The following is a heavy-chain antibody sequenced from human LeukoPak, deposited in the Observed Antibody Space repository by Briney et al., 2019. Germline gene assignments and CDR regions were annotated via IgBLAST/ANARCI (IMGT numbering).Heavy chain of an antibody. CDR2: IYYSGST. CDR1: GGSISSYY. Sequence: PSETLSLTCTVPGGSISSYYWSWIRQPPGKGLEWIGYIYYSGSTNYNPSLKSRVTISVDTSKNQFSLKLSSVTAADTAVYYCAKNGGLWWYWFDPWGQGTLVTVSS. D-gene: IGHD2-21*01. J-gene: IGHJ5*02. V-gene: IGHV4-59*01. CDR3: AKNGGLWWYWFDP.